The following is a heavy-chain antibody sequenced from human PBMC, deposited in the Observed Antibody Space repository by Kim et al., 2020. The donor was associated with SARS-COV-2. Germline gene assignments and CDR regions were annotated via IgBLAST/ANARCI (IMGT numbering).Heavy chain of an antibody. D-gene: IGHD2-2*03. CDR2: INPSGGST. CDR3: ARDGGYCSSTSCPSPPPYYYYYGMDV. CDR1: GYTFTSYY. J-gene: IGHJ6*02. V-gene: IGHV1-46*01. Sequence: ASVKVSCKASGYTFTSYYMHWVRQAPGQGLEWMGIINPSGGSTSYAQKFQGRVTMTRDTSTSTVYMELSSLRSEDTAVYYCARDGGYCSSTSCPSPPPYYYYYGMDVWGQGTTVTVSS.